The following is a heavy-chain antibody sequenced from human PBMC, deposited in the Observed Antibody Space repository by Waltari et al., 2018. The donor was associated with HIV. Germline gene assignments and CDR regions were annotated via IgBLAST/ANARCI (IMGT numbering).Heavy chain of an antibody. V-gene: IGHV3-23*01. CDR3: AKGAFDMVVVSALDS. CDR1: GFTFSSYA. CDR2: ISGSGSTT. D-gene: IGHD2-21*01. Sequence: EVQLLESGGGLVQPGGSLRLSCAASGFTFSSYAMSWVPQAPGKGSQCVSIISGSGSTTYSADSVKGRVTISRDNSETTLYLQINSLRAEDTAVYYCAKGAFDMVVVSALDSWGHGTLVSVSS. J-gene: IGHJ5*01.